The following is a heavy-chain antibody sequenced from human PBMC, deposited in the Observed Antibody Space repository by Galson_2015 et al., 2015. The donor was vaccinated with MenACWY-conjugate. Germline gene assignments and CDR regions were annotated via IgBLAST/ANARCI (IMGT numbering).Heavy chain of an antibody. CDR2: IYWDDDK. CDR3: AHSPYCSTTSCYAARAFDV. Sequence: PALVTPSPPLTLPCTFSGFSLRTSSVGVGWLRQPPGQALEWLSLIYWDDDKRYSPSLKSRLTITKDTSKNQVVLSMTNMDPVDTATYYCAHSPYCSTTSCYAARAFDVWGQGTVVTVSS. J-gene: IGHJ3*01. CDR1: GFSLRTSSVG. D-gene: IGHD2-2*01. V-gene: IGHV2-5*02.